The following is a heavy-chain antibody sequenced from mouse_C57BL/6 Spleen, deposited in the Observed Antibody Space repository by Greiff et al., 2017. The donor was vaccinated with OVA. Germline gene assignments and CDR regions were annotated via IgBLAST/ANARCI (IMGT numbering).Heavy chain of an antibody. J-gene: IGHJ3*01. D-gene: IGHD1-1*01. CDR2: IDPSDSYT. V-gene: IGHV1-50*01. Sequence: QVQLKQPGAELVKPGASVKLSCKASGYTFTSYWMQWVKQRPGQGLEWIGEIDPSDSYTNYNQKFKGKATLTVDTSSSTAYMQLSSLTSEDSAVYYCARKGYGSSYEAWFAYWGQGTLVTVSA. CDR3: ARKGYGSSYEAWFAY. CDR1: GYTFTSYW.